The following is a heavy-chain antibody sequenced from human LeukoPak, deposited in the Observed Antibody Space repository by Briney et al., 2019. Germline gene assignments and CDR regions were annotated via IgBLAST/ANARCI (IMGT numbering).Heavy chain of an antibody. Sequence: RPSETLSLTCAVSGGSISSGGYSWSWIRQPPGKGLEWIGYIYHSGSTYYNPSLKSRVTISVDTSKNQFSLKLSSVTAADTAVYYCARGRPVRYFDWLLGSLNWFDPWGQGTLVTVSS. V-gene: IGHV4-30-2*01. CDR2: IYHSGST. D-gene: IGHD3-9*01. J-gene: IGHJ5*02. CDR3: ARGRPVRYFDWLLGSLNWFDP. CDR1: GGSISSGGYS.